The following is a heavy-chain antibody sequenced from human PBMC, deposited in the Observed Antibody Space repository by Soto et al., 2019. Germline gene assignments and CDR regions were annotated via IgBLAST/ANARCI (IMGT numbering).Heavy chain of an antibody. D-gene: IGHD3-22*01. CDR1: GYTFTSSG. V-gene: IGHV1-18*01. CDR3: ARPFFYQGSDTRGYSFDAFDF. J-gene: IGHJ3*01. CDR2: ISAHTGSS. Sequence: ASVKVSCKASGYTFTSSGMSGVRQAPGQGLEWMGWISAHTGSSEYAQRFQGRVTMTTDRSTSTAYMELRSLRSDDTAVYYCARPFFYQGSDTRGYSFDAFDFWGPGTLVTVSS.